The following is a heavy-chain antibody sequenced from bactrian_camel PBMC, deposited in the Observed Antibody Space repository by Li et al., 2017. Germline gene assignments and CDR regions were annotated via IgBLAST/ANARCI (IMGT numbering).Heavy chain of an antibody. V-gene: IGHV3S40*01. CDR3: AADFGPYCSGSYLARRSNF. J-gene: IGHJ4*01. Sequence: DVQLVESGGGSVQAGGSLRLSCAASVYTSASMYMGWFRQAPGKEREGVAAIRTNPNDGDTDHADSVKGRFTISQDNAKDTVYLQMDSLKPEDTAMYYCAADFGPYCSGSYLARRSNFRGQGTQVTVS. CDR1: VYTSASMY. CDR2: IRTNPNDGDT. D-gene: IGHD2*01.